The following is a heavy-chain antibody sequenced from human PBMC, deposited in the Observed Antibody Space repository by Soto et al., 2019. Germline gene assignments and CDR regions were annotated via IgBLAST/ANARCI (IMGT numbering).Heavy chain of an antibody. CDR1: GYTFTSYG. D-gene: IGHD1-26*01. V-gene: IGHV1-18*01. J-gene: IGHJ4*02. CDR3: ARDPFRELLIPGGLGY. Sequence: ASVKVSCKASGYTFTSYGISWVRQAPGQGLEWMGWISAYNGNTNYAQKLQGRVTMTTDTSTSTAYMELRSLRSDDTAVYYCARDPFRELLIPGGLGYWGQGTLVTVSS. CDR2: ISAYNGNT.